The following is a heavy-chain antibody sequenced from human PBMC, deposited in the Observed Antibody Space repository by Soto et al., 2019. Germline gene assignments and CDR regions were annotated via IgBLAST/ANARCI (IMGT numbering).Heavy chain of an antibody. Sequence: GESLKISCKGSGYSFTSYWISWVRQMPGKGLEWMGRIDPSDSYTNYSPSFQGHVTISADKSISTAYLQWSSLKASDTAMYYCARPAGIVATPQDGMDVWGQGTTVTVSS. D-gene: IGHD5-12*01. CDR1: GYSFTSYW. CDR2: IDPSDSYT. V-gene: IGHV5-10-1*01. CDR3: ARPAGIVATPQDGMDV. J-gene: IGHJ6*02.